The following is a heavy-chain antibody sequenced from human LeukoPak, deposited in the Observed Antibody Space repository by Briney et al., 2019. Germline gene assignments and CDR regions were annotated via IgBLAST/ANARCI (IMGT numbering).Heavy chain of an antibody. CDR2: IYYSGST. CDR1: GGSISSYY. CDR3: ARVKQRNFDY. Sequence: SETLSLTCTVSGGSISSYYWSWIRQPPGKGLEWIGYIYYSGSTNYNPSLKSRVTISVDTSKNQFSLKLSSVTAADTAVYYCARVKQRNFDYWGQGTLVTVSS. V-gene: IGHV4-59*12. D-gene: IGHD6-13*01. J-gene: IGHJ4*02.